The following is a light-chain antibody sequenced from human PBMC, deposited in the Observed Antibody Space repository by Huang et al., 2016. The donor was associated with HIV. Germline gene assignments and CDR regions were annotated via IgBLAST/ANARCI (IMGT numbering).Light chain of an antibody. Sequence: IVLTQTPASLSLSAGERATLSCRASQSVSHYLAWYQRKPGQPPRLLIYGASRRATDMPARVKGSGSGTDFTLTISSLEAEDSALYYCQESDTWPRLTLGGGTKVEIK. J-gene: IGKJ4*01. V-gene: IGKV3-11*01. CDR1: QSVSHY. CDR3: QESDTWPRLT. CDR2: GAS.